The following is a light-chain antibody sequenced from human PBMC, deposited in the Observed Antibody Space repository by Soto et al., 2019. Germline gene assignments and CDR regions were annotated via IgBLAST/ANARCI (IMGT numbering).Light chain of an antibody. Sequence: DIQLTQSPSFLSASVGDRVTITCRARQGISSYLAWYQQKPGKAPKLLIYAASTLQSGVPSRFSGSGSGTEFTLTISSLQPEDFATYYCQQLNSPWTFGQGTKVEIK. V-gene: IGKV1-9*01. J-gene: IGKJ1*01. CDR2: AAS. CDR3: QQLNSPWT. CDR1: QGISSY.